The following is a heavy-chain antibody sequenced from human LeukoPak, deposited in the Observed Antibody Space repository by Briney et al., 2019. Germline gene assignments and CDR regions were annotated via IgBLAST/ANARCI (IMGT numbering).Heavy chain of an antibody. J-gene: IGHJ4*02. CDR3: ARDFIAAAGDDY. CDR1: GFTLRCYG. Sequence: RSLGISLAAAGFTLRCYGMHRGRPGPGKGAGGVAVIWYDGSNKYYADSVKGRFTISRDNSKNTLYLQMNSLRAEDTAVYYCARDFIAAAGDDYWGQGTLVTVSS. D-gene: IGHD6-13*01. V-gene: IGHV3-33*01. CDR2: IWYDGSNK.